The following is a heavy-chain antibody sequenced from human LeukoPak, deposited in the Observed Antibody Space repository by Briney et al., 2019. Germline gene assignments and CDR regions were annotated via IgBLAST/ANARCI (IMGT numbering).Heavy chain of an antibody. CDR3: ARDPWGSGWFDP. CDR2: IYYSGST. D-gene: IGHD6-19*01. CDR1: GGSISSYY. V-gene: IGHV4-59*01. J-gene: IGHJ5*02. Sequence: SETLSLTCTVSGGSISSYYWSWIRQSPGKGLEWIGYIYYSGSTNYNPSLKSRVTISVDTSKNQFSLKLSSVTAADTAVYYCARDPWGSGWFDPWGQGTLVTVSS.